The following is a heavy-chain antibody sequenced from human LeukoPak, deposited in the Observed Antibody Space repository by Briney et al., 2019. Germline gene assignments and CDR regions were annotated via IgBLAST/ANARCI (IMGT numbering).Heavy chain of an antibody. Sequence: VGSLRLSCAASGFTFSSYGMHWVRQAPGKGLEWVAVIWYDGSNKYYADSVKGRFTISRDNSKNTLYLQMNSLRAEDTAVYYCAKDPRRYCSSTSCYSTYFDYWGQGTLVTVSS. D-gene: IGHD2-2*01. J-gene: IGHJ4*02. CDR1: GFTFSSYG. V-gene: IGHV3-33*06. CDR3: AKDPRRYCSSTSCYSTYFDY. CDR2: IWYDGSNK.